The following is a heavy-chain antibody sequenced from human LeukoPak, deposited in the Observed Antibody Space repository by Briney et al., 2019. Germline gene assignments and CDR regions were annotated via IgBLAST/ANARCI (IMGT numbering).Heavy chain of an antibody. J-gene: IGHJ5*02. CDR1: GGSISSGSYY. D-gene: IGHD5-18*01. V-gene: IGHV4-61*02. Sequence: SETLSLTCTVSGGSISSGSYYWSWIRQSAGKGLEWIGRIYTSGSTNYNPSLKSRVTISVDTSKNQFSLKLSSVTAADTAVYYCARGGYLPEVWFDPWGQGTLVTVSS. CDR2: IYTSGST. CDR3: ARGGYLPEVWFDP.